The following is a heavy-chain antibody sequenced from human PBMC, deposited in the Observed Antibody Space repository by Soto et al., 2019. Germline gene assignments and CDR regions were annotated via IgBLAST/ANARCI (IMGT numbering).Heavy chain of an antibody. J-gene: IGHJ4*02. CDR3: AHRRVSAPFDY. Sequence: QITLKESGPTLVKPTQTLTLTCTFSGFSLSTSGVGVGWIRQPPGKALKWLALIYWDDEKRYSPSLESRLTITXXTPKNQVVLTMTNMDPVDTATYYCAHRRVSAPFDYWGQGTLVTVSS. CDR1: GFSLSTSGVG. V-gene: IGHV2-5*02. D-gene: IGHD3-3*01. CDR2: IYWDDEK.